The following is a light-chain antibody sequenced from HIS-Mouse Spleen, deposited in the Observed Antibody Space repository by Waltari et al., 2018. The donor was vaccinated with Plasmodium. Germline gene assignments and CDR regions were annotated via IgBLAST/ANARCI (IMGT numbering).Light chain of an antibody. V-gene: IGKV3-20*01. CDR1: QSGSSSY. J-gene: IGKJ2*01. Sequence: IVLTQSPGTLSLSPGERATLSCRASQSGSSSYLAWYQQKPGQAPRLLIYGASSRATGIADRFSGSGSGTDFTLTISRLEPEDFAVYYCQQYGSSPYTFGQGTKLEIK. CDR2: GAS. CDR3: QQYGSSPYT.